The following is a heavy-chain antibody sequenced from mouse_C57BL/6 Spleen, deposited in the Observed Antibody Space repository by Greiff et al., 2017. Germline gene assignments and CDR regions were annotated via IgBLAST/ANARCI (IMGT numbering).Heavy chain of an antibody. Sequence: VHVKQSGPELVKPGASVKIPCKASGYTFTDYNMDWVKQSHGKSLEWIGDINPNTGGTIYNQKFKGKATLTVDKSSSTAYMELRSLTSEDTSVYYCAITYYDADFDYWGQGTTLTVSS. J-gene: IGHJ2*01. D-gene: IGHD2-4*01. CDR3: AITYYDADFDY. V-gene: IGHV1-18*01. CDR2: INPNTGGT. CDR1: GYTFTDYN.